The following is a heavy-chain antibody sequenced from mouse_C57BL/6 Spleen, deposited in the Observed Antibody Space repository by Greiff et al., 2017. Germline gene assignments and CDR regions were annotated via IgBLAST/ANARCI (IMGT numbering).Heavy chain of an antibody. CDR2: IYPGSGST. CDR1: GYTFTSYW. Sequence: QVQLQQPGAELVKPGASVKMSCKASGYTFTSYWLTWVKQRPGQGLEWIGDIYPGSGSTNYNEKFKSKATLTVDTSSSTAYMQLSSLTSEDSAVYYCARFTTVVANAMDYWGQGTSVTVSS. V-gene: IGHV1-55*01. J-gene: IGHJ4*01. D-gene: IGHD1-1*01. CDR3: ARFTTVVANAMDY.